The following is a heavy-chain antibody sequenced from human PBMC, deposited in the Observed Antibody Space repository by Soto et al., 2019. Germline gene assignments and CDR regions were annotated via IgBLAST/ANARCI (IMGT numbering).Heavy chain of an antibody. CDR1: GFNFDKYA. D-gene: IGHD1-7*01. CDR3: AKDSKTTWYDAFDI. Sequence: EVQLVESGGGLVQPGRSLRLSCAASGFNFDKYAMHWVRQAPGKGLEWVSGISWNSGNIDYADSVKGRFTISRDNAKNSLYLQMTSLRPDDTALYYCAKDSKTTWYDAFDIWGQGTMFTVSS. V-gene: IGHV3-9*01. J-gene: IGHJ3*02. CDR2: ISWNSGNI.